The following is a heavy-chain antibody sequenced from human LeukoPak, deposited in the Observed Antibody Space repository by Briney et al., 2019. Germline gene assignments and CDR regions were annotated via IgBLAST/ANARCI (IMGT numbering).Heavy chain of an antibody. CDR1: GYTFTGYY. Sequence: GASVKVSCQASGYTFTGYYMHWVRQTPGQGLEWMGWINPNSGGTNYAQKFQGRFTMTRDTSISTAYMELSRLRSDDTAVYYCARVEAYSGSHRPYDYWGQGTLVTVSS. CDR2: INPNSGGT. V-gene: IGHV1-2*02. J-gene: IGHJ4*02. D-gene: IGHD1-26*01. CDR3: ARVEAYSGSHRPYDY.